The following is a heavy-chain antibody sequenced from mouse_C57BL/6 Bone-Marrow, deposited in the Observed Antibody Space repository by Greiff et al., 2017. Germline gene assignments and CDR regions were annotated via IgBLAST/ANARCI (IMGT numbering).Heavy chain of an antibody. D-gene: IGHD2-5*01. J-gene: IGHJ4*01. Sequence: QVQLQQPGAELVKPGASVKMSCKASGYTFTSYWITWVKQRPGQGLEWIGDIYPGSGSTNYNEKFKSKATLTVDTSSSTAYMQLSSLTSEDSAVYYCAIEGDSNYEAWFAYWGQGTSVTVSS. CDR2: IYPGSGST. CDR1: GYTFTSYW. CDR3: AIEGDSNYEAWFAY. V-gene: IGHV1-55*01.